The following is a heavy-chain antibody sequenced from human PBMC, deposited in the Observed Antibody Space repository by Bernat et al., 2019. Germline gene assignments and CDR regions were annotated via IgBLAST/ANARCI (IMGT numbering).Heavy chain of an antibody. J-gene: IGHJ3*02. CDR1: GFTFSSYA. D-gene: IGHD3-16*02. V-gene: IGHV3-23*01. Sequence: EVQLLESGGGLVQPGGSLRLSCAASGFTFSSYAMCWVRQAPGKGLEWVSAIRGSGGSTYYADSVKGRFTIPRDNSKNPLYLQMNSPRAEDTAVYYCAKGGLIGNAFDIWGQGTMVTVSS. CDR3: AKGGLIGNAFDI. CDR2: IRGSGGST.